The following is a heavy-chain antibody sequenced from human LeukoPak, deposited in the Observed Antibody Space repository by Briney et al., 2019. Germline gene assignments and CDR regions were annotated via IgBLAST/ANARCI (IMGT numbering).Heavy chain of an antibody. D-gene: IGHD1-26*01. V-gene: IGHV4-59*01. CDR2: ISHSGTT. Sequence: SETLTLTCTVSGGSISSFYWTWIRQPPGKGLEYIAYISHSGTTNYNPSLKSRVSMSIDTPKDQISLNLTSVTAADTAVYYCARAQLQQSFERSYRNYYYYYYYMDVWGKGTTVTVSS. J-gene: IGHJ6*03. CDR1: GGSISSFY. CDR3: ARAQLQQSFERSYRNYYYYYYYMDV.